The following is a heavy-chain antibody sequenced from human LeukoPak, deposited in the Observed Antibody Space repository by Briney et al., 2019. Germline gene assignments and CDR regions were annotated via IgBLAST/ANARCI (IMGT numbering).Heavy chain of an antibody. CDR3: ARRGYSSSSSWFDP. Sequence: SETLSLTCTVSGGSISSSSYYWGWIRQPPGKGLEWIGSIYYSGSTYYNPSLKSRVTISVDTSKNQFSLKLSSVTAADTAVYYCARRGYSSSSSWFDPWGQGTLVTVSS. J-gene: IGHJ5*02. D-gene: IGHD6-6*01. CDR1: GGSISSSSYY. V-gene: IGHV4-39*07. CDR2: IYYSGST.